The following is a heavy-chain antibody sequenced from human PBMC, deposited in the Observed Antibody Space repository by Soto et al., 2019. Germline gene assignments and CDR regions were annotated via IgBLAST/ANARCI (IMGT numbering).Heavy chain of an antibody. D-gene: IGHD2-2*01. CDR1: GGSSSSGGYY. Sequence: PSETLSLTCTVSGGSSSSGGYYWSWIRQHPGKGLEWIGYIYYSGSTYYNPSLKSRVTISVDTSKNQFSLKLSSVTAADTAVYYCARWDCTSTSCYGSYYYGMDVWGQGTTVNVSS. CDR3: ARWDCTSTSCYGSYYYGMDV. CDR2: IYYSGST. V-gene: IGHV4-31*03. J-gene: IGHJ6*02.